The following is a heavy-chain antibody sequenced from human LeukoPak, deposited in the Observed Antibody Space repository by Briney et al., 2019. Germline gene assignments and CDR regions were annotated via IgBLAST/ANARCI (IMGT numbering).Heavy chain of an antibody. Sequence: SETLSLTCTVSGGSISSGGYYWSWIRQPPGKGLEWIGEINHSGSTNYTPSLRSRVTISLDMSTNQFSLKLSSVTAADTAVYFCARGCPVVTPNGDYSYYGLDVWGQGTTVTVSS. CDR3: ARGCPVVTPNGDYSYYGLDV. V-gene: IGHV4-39*07. CDR2: INHSGST. D-gene: IGHD4-23*01. CDR1: GGSISSGGYY. J-gene: IGHJ6*02.